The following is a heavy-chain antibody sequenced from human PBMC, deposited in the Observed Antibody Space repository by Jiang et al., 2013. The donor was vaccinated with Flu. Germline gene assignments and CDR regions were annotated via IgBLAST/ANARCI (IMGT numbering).Heavy chain of an antibody. CDR2: ISDSGGST. V-gene: IGHV3-23*01. Sequence: SLACAASGFTFSSYAMNWVRQAPGKGLEWVSGISDSGGSTYYADSVKGRFTISRDNSKNTLYLQMNSQRAEDTAVYYCAKGTCTNGVCYSLIDYWGQGTLVTVSS. CDR1: GFTFSSYA. CDR3: AKGTCTNGVCYSLIDY. J-gene: IGHJ4*02. D-gene: IGHD2-8*01.